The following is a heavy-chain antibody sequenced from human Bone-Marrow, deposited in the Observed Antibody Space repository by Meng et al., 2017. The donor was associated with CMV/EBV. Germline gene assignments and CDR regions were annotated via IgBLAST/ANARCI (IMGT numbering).Heavy chain of an antibody. CDR1: GYTFTSYY. J-gene: IGHJ4*02. D-gene: IGHD2-2*01. V-gene: IGHV1-46*01. CDR3: ARGYCSSTSCPPYYFDY. Sequence: ASVKVSCKASGYTFTSYYMHWVRQAPGQGLEWMGIINPSGGSTSYAQKFQGRVTMTRDTSTSTVYMELSSLRSDDTAVYYCARGYCSSTSCPPYYFDYWGQGMLVTVSS. CDR2: INPSGGST.